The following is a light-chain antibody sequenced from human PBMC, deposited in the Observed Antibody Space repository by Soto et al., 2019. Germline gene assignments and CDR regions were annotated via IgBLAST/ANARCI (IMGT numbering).Light chain of an antibody. CDR2: ATS. Sequence: DIQMTQSPSSLSASVGDTVSITCRASQSISTFLNWYQQKPGKAPKLLIFATSSLQSGVPSRLSGSAFGTEFTLTISSLQPEDFATYYCQQSYSTPRTFGGGTRVEIK. V-gene: IGKV1-39*01. CDR1: QSISTF. CDR3: QQSYSTPRT. J-gene: IGKJ4*01.